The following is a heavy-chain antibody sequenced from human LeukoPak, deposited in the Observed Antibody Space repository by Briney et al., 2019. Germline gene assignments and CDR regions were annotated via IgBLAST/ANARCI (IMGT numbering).Heavy chain of an antibody. J-gene: IGHJ6*03. D-gene: IGHD3-9*01. CDR1: GYTFTGYY. CDR2: INPNSGGT. V-gene: IGHV1-2*02. CDR3: AREAGYFNYYYMDV. Sequence: ASVKVSCKASGYTFTGYYMHWVRQAPGQGLEWRGWINPNSGGTNYAQRFQGRVTMTRDTSISTAYMELSRLRSDDTAVYYCAREAGYFNYYYMDVWGKGTTVTISS.